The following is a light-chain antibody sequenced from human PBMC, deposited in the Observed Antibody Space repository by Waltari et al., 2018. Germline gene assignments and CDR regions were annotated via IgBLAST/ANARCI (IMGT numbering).Light chain of an antibody. Sequence: EIMLTQSPGTLSLSPGERATISCRASQSISKYLAWYQHKPGQPPRLLIYDASSRATGIPDRFSGSGSGTDFSLTISRLEPEDFAVYYCQKYGSLPATFGQGTKVEIK. V-gene: IGKV3-20*01. CDR3: QKYGSLPAT. CDR1: QSISKY. J-gene: IGKJ1*01. CDR2: DAS.